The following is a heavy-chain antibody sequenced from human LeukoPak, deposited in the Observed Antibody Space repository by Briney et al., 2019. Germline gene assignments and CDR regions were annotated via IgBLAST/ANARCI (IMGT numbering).Heavy chain of an antibody. D-gene: IGHD1-26*01. V-gene: IGHV1-2*02. J-gene: IGHJ4*02. CDR2: INPNSGGT. Sequence: ASVKVSCKASGYTFTGYYMHWVRQAPGQGLEWMGWINPNSGGTNYAQKFQGRVTMTRDTSISTAYMELSRLRSDDTAVYYCARGSFRWELGYFDYWGQGTLVTVSS. CDR1: GYTFTGYY. CDR3: ARGSFRWELGYFDY.